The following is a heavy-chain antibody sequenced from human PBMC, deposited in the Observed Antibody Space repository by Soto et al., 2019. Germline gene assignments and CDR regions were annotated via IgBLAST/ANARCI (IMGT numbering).Heavy chain of an antibody. CDR3: ARALAVSGYYFDY. D-gene: IGHD6-19*01. Sequence: QVQLQESGPGLVKPSETLSLTCTVSGGSSINYYWTWIRQPPGKGLEWIGYVYSSGHTSYNHYLKSRVTISIDTSKNQFSLKLSSVTAADTAVYYCARALAVSGYYFDYWGQGNLVNVSS. V-gene: IGHV4-59*01. J-gene: IGHJ4*02. CDR2: VYSSGHT. CDR1: GGSSINYY.